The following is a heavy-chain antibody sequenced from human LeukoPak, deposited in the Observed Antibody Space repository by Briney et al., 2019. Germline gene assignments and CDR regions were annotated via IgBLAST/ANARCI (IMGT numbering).Heavy chain of an antibody. J-gene: IGHJ6*02. CDR3: AKDRSSGPHYYYGMDV. D-gene: IGHD6-25*01. CDR2: ISYLGDDQ. V-gene: IGHV3-30*18. CDR1: GFTFSSYG. Sequence: GGSLRLSCAASGFTFSSYGMHWVRQAPGKGLEWVAVISYLGDDQFYAESVKGRLTISRDNSKKTVFLQMNSLRGEDTAVYYCAKDRSSGPHYYYGMDVWGRGTTVIVSS.